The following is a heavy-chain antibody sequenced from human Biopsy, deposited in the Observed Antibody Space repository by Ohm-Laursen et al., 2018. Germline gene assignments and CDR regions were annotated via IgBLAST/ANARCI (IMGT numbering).Heavy chain of an antibody. CDR3: GRREVVITHDAFDT. Sequence: SDTLSLTCTVSGGSVTNRNYCWSWIRQSPGKKLEWIGYVFYPGNTNYNPSLRSRVTILVDTSKNQFSLKLNSVTAADTAVYYCGRREVVITHDAFDTWGQGTMVTVSS. V-gene: IGHV4-61*01. J-gene: IGHJ3*02. CDR1: GGSVTNRNYC. CDR2: VFYPGNT. D-gene: IGHD3-22*01.